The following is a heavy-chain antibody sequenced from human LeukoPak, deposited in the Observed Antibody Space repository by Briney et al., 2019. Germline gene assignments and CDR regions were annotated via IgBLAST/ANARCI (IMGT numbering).Heavy chain of an antibody. D-gene: IGHD5-24*01. CDR2: IYSGGST. CDR3: ARARMAYYYGMDV. CDR1: GFTVSSNY. V-gene: IGHV3-53*01. J-gene: IGHJ6*02. Sequence: GGSLRLSCAASGFTVSSNYMSWVRQAPGKGLGWVSVIYSGGSTYYADSVKGRFTISRDNSKNTLYLQMNSLRAEDTAVYYCARARMAYYYGMDVWGQGTTVTVSS.